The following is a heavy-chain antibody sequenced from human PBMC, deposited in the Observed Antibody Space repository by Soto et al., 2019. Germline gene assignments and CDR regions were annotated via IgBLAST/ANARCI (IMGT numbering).Heavy chain of an antibody. CDR1: GFSLSTSGVG. CDR3: ALKGDGYRGFKY. V-gene: IGHV2-5*02. Sequence: QITLKESGPTLVRPTQTLKLTCTLSGFSLSTSGVGVGWIRQPPGKALEWLALIYWDDDKRYSPFLKSRLTITKDTSKNQVVLTLTNMDPVDTATYYCALKGDGYRGFKYWGQGTLVTVSS. CDR2: IYWDDDK. D-gene: IGHD5-12*01. J-gene: IGHJ4*02.